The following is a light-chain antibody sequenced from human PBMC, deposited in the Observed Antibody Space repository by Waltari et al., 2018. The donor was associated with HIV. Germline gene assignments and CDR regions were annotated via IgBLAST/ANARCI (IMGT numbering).Light chain of an antibody. Sequence: EIVMMQSPATLSVSPGERAPLSCRSSPSVSSNLAWYQQIPGQAPRLLIYYASTRATGSPARFSGSGSGTEFTLTISSLQSEDFAIYYCQHYNDWPITFGQGTRLEIK. CDR3: QHYNDWPIT. J-gene: IGKJ5*01. CDR1: PSVSSN. CDR2: YAS. V-gene: IGKV3-15*01.